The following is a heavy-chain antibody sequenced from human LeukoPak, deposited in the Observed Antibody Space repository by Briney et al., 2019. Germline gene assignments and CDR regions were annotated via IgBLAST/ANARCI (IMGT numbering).Heavy chain of an antibody. CDR1: GFTVSGNS. D-gene: IGHD3-9*01. CDR2: IYNAGST. CDR3: VSHSNTLTSYSFDY. J-gene: IGHJ4*02. Sequence: GGSLRLSRAASGFTVSGNSMSWVRQAPGKGLEWVSIIYNAGSTLYADSVRGRFTISRDNSKNTLSLQMNSLRAEDTAVYYCVSHSNTLTSYSFDYWGQGTLVTVSS. V-gene: IGHV3-53*01.